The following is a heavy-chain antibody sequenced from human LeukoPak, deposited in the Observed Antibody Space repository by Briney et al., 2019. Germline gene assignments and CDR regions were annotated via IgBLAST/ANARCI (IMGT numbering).Heavy chain of an antibody. CDR2: IKQDGSEK. V-gene: IGHV3-7*01. CDR3: ARWSHGSSPPYYYYYYMDV. D-gene: IGHD6-6*01. Sequence: GGSPRLSCAASGFTFSSYWMSWVHQAPGKGLEWVANIKQDGSEKYYVDSVKGRFTISRDNAKNSLYLQMNSLRAEDTAVYYCARWSHGSSPPYYYYYYMDVWGKGTTVTVSS. CDR1: GFTFSSYW. J-gene: IGHJ6*03.